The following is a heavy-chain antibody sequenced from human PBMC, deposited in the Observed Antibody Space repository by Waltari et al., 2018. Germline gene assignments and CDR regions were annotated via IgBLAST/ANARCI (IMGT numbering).Heavy chain of an antibody. CDR1: GFTFSSYA. D-gene: IGHD1-26*01. CDR2: ISYDGSNK. J-gene: IGHJ4*02. Sequence: QVQLVESGGGVVQPGRSLRLSCAASGFTFSSYAMHWVRPAPGKGLEWVAVISYDGSNKYYADSVKGRFTISRDNSKNTLYLQMNSLRAEDTAVYYCARDVWELLSNYFDYWGQGTLVTVSS. CDR3: ARDVWELLSNYFDY. V-gene: IGHV3-30-3*01.